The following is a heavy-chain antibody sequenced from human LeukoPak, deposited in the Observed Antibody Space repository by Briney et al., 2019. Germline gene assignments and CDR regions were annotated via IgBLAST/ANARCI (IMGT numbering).Heavy chain of an antibody. CDR2: ITTYKGNM. CDR3: ARDGNESGSGTFYSIGMDV. D-gene: IGHD3-10*01. Sequence: ASVKVSCKASGYMFSSHGISWVRQAPGEGLEWMGWITTYKGNMAYAPKFQGRVTMTTDTSTSTAYMELRSLRSDDTAVYYCARDGNESGSGTFYSIGMDVWGQGTTVTVSS. CDR1: GYMFSSHG. J-gene: IGHJ6*02. V-gene: IGHV1-18*01.